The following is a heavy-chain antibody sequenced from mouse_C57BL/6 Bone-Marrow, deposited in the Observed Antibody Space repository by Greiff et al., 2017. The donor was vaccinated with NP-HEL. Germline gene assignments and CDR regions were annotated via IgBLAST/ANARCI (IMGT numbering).Heavy chain of an antibody. CDR1: GFTFSSYG. CDR3: ARPAGGYFDV. Sequence: EVKLVESGGDLVKPGGSLKLSCAASGFTFSSYGMSWVRQTPDKRLEWVATISSGGSYTYYPDSVKGRFTISRDNAKNTLYLQMSSLKSEDTAMYYCARPAGGYFDVWGTGTTVTVSS. J-gene: IGHJ1*03. V-gene: IGHV5-6*01. CDR2: ISSGGSYT.